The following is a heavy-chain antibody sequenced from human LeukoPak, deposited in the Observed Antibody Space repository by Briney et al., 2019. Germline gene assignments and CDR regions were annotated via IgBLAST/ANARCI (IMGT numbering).Heavy chain of an antibody. CDR2: TSGNGAKT. CDR3: AKDSGWPFDY. J-gene: IGHJ4*02. D-gene: IGHD6-19*01. CDR1: GFTFSSYA. Sequence: PGGSLRLSCAASGFTFSSYAMSWARQAPGKGLEWVSATSGNGAKTYYADSVKGRFTISRDNSRNTLYLQMNSLRAEDTAVYYCAKDSGWPFDYWGQGTLVTVSS. V-gene: IGHV3-23*01.